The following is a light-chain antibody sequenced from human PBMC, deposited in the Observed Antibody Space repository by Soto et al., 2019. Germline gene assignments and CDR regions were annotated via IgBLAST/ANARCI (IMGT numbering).Light chain of an antibody. Sequence: EIVLTQSPATLSLSPGERATLSCRASQSISSHLAWYQQKPGQAPRLLIYDASNRATGIPARFSGSGSGTDFTLTVSSLEPEDFAVYYCQHRSNWPRTFGQGTKVDSK. J-gene: IGKJ1*01. V-gene: IGKV3-11*01. CDR1: QSISSH. CDR3: QHRSNWPRT. CDR2: DAS.